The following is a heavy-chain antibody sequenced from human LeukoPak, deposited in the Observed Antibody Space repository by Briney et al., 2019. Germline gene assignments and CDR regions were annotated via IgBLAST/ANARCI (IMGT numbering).Heavy chain of an antibody. CDR2: IYNGVNT. CDR1: GASVSSASY. Sequence: SSETLSLTCTVSGASVSSASYWTWIRQPAGKGVEWIAHIYNGVNTNYNPSLKSRVTISVDTSKNQFSLRLNSVTAADTAVYYCARSRAFNSGAFDPWGQGSLVTVSS. CDR3: ARSRAFNSGAFDP. J-gene: IGHJ5*02. D-gene: IGHD1-26*01. V-gene: IGHV4-61*01.